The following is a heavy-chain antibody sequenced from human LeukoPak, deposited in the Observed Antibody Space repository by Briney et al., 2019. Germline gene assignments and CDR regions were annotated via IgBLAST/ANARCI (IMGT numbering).Heavy chain of an antibody. D-gene: IGHD1-26*01. J-gene: IGHJ6*03. CDR3: AKDGGTYPYFLDV. CDR2: VSGSGAHT. CDR1: GFTFSSYA. V-gene: IGHV3-23*01. Sequence: GGSLRLSCAASGFTFSSYAMTGVRQAPGKGLQWGSAVSGSGAHTYYADSVKGRFTSSRDNSRDTLYLQMNSLRAEDTAIYICAKDGGTYPYFLDVWGKGTTVIVSS.